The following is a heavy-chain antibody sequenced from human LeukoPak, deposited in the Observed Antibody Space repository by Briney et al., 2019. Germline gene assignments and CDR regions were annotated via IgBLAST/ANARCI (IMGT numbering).Heavy chain of an antibody. Sequence: GASVKVSCKASGGTFISYAISWVRQAPGQGLEWMGGIIPILGTANYAQRFQGRVTITADESTNTAYMELSSLRSEDTAVYYCARDLGSRDGYNPPNLFDNWGQGTLVTVSS. J-gene: IGHJ4*02. CDR1: GGTFISYA. D-gene: IGHD5-24*01. V-gene: IGHV1-69*13. CDR2: IIPILGTA. CDR3: ARDLGSRDGYNPPNLFDN.